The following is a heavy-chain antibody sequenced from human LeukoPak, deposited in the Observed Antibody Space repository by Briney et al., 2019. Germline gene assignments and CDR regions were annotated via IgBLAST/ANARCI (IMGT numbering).Heavy chain of an antibody. Sequence: PGGSLRLSCAASGFTFSSYAMHWVRQAPGKGLEWVAVISYDGSNKYYADFVKGRFTISRDNSKNTLYLQMNSLRAEDTAVYYCARSVTENYYDSSGYQDYWGQGTLVTVSS. D-gene: IGHD3-22*01. CDR2: ISYDGSNK. CDR3: ARSVTENYYDSSGYQDY. CDR1: GFTFSSYA. J-gene: IGHJ4*02. V-gene: IGHV3-30-3*01.